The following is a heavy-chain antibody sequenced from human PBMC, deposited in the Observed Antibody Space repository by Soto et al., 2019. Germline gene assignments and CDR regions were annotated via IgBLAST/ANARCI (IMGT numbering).Heavy chain of an antibody. CDR3: ARSNFGDYAPPKTKWFDP. CDR1: GYTFPSYG. CDR2: ISAYNGNT. Sequence: ASVKVSCRASGYTFPSYGIGWVRQPPRQGLEWMGWISAYNGNTNYAQKLQGRVTMTTDTSTSTAYMELRSLRSDDTAVYYCARSNFGDYAPPKTKWFDPWGQGTLVTVSS. V-gene: IGHV1-18*01. J-gene: IGHJ5*02. D-gene: IGHD4-17*01.